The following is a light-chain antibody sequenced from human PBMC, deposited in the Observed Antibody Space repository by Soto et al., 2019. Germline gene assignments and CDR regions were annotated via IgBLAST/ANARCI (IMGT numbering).Light chain of an antibody. J-gene: IGKJ3*01. Sequence: IQMTQSPSSLSASVGDRVTITCRASQGIGTYFACYQQNPGIAPKLLIYAASTLQTGVPSRFSGSRSGTAFTLTISSLQPEDVATYYCQQVNTYPFTFGPGTKVGIK. CDR2: AAS. CDR1: QGIGTY. CDR3: QQVNTYPFT. V-gene: IGKV1-9*01.